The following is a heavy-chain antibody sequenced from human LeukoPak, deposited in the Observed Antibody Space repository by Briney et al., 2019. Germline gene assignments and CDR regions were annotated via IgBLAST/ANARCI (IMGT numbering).Heavy chain of an antibody. CDR3: ARGRPASGQYFFDY. V-gene: IGHV4-4*07. Sequence: SETLSLTCTVSGGSISSYYWSWIRQPAGKGLEWIGRIYTSGSSNYNPSLRSRVTISVDTSKNQFSLKLNSVTAADTAVYYCARGRPASGQYFFDYWGQGTLVTVSS. CDR1: GGSISSYY. CDR2: IYTSGSS. J-gene: IGHJ4*02. D-gene: IGHD2-2*01.